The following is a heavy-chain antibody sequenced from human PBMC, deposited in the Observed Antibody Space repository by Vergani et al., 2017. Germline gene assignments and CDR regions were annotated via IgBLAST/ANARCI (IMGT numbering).Heavy chain of an antibody. CDR1: GFTFSSYA. D-gene: IGHD6-13*01. V-gene: IGHV3-30*01. CDR2: ISYDGSNK. CDR3: ARDMSYSSSWADY. J-gene: IGHJ4*02. Sequence: VQLVESGGGVVQPGRSLRLSCAASGFTFSSYAMHWVRQAPGKGLEWVAVISYDGSNKYYADSVKGRFTISRDNSKNTLYLQMNSLRAEDTAVYYCARDMSYSSSWADYWGQGTLVTVSS.